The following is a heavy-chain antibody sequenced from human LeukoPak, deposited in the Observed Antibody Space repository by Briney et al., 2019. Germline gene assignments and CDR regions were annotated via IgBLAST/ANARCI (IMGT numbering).Heavy chain of an antibody. D-gene: IGHD3-16*01. Sequence: PSETLSLTCTVSGNSISSYYWSWIRQPPGKGLEWIGYIYYSGSTNYNPSLKSRITISVDMSKNQFSLKLSSVTAADTAVYYCARVLDLSKRGLDAFDIWGQGTMVTVSS. V-gene: IGHV4-59*01. CDR3: ARVLDLSKRGLDAFDI. J-gene: IGHJ3*02. CDR1: GNSISSYY. CDR2: IYYSGST.